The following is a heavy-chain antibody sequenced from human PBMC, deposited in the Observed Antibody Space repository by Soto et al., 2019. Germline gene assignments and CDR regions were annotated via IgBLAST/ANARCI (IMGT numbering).Heavy chain of an antibody. V-gene: IGHV1-46*03. CDR2: INPSGGST. Sequence: ASVKVSCKASGYTFTSYYMHWVRQAPGQGLEWMGIINPSGGSTSYAQKFQGRVTMTGDTSTSTVYMELSSLRSEDTAVYYCASVGVELEPSNYWGQGTTVTVSS. D-gene: IGHD1-1*01. J-gene: IGHJ4*02. CDR1: GYTFTSYY. CDR3: ASVGVELEPSNY.